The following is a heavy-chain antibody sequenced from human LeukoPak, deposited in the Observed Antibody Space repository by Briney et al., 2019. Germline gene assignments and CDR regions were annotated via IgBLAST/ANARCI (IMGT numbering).Heavy chain of an antibody. J-gene: IGHJ4*02. Sequence: KPGGSLRLYCAASGFIFSSYTMNWVRQAPGKGLEWVSSISSSTSYIYYADSVKARFTISRDNAKNSLYLQMNSLTAEDTAFYYCARAEGYGAIDYWGQGTLVTVSS. CDR1: GFIFSSYT. D-gene: IGHD5-12*01. CDR2: ISSSTSYI. CDR3: ARAEGYGAIDY. V-gene: IGHV3-21*01.